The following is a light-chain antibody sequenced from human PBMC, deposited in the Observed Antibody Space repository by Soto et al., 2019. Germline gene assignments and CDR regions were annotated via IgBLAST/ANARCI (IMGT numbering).Light chain of an antibody. CDR3: LQDDTYPLT. V-gene: IGKV1-6*01. CDR2: AAS. Sequence: AIQMTKSPSSLSASVGDRFTIPCRASQGISNDLGWYQQKPGKAPKLLIYAASTLHSGVPSRFSGSGSGTEFTLTISSLQPEDCATYYCLQDDTYPLTFGGGTKVEIK. J-gene: IGKJ4*01. CDR1: QGISND.